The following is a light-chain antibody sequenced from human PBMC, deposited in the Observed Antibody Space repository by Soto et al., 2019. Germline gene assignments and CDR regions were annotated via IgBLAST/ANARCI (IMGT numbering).Light chain of an antibody. V-gene: IGKV1-39*01. CDR1: QRISAY. Sequence: DIQMTQSPSSLSASVGGRVTITCRASQRISAYLNWYQHKPGKAPKLLIYAASSLQSGVPSRFSGSGSGTEFTLTVSSLQPDDFATYYCQHRVFGPGTRLEI. CDR2: AAS. CDR3: QHRV. J-gene: IGKJ5*01.